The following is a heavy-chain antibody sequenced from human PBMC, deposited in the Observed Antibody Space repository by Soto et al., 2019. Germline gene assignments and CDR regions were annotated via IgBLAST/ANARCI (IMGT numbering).Heavy chain of an antibody. CDR3: ARVHSSSWIGSWFDP. J-gene: IGHJ5*02. CDR2: ISAYNGNT. V-gene: IGHV1-18*01. Sequence: ASVKVSCKASGYTFTSYGISWVRQAPGQGLEWLGWISAYNGNTNYAQKLQGRVTMTTDTSTSTAYMELRSLRSDDTAVYYCARVHSSSWIGSWFDPWGQGTLVTVSS. CDR1: GYTFTSYG. D-gene: IGHD6-13*01.